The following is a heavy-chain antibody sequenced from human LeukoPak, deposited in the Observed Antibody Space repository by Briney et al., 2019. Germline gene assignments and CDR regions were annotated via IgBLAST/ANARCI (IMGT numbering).Heavy chain of an antibody. CDR1: GFSFSSYW. CDR2: IAQDGSAK. J-gene: IGHJ4*02. Sequence: GGSLRLSCAASGFSFSSYWMTWVRQAPGKGLEWVASIAQDGSAKHYVDSVKGRFTISRDNAKNSLSLEMNSLRDENTAVYYCASSCAPFDYWGQGALVTVSS. V-gene: IGHV3-7*01. D-gene: IGHD3-10*01. CDR3: ASSCAPFDY.